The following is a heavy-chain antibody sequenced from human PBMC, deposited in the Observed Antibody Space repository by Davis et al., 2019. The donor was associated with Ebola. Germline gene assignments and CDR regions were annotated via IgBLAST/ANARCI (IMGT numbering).Heavy chain of an antibody. CDR1: GGSISSSNW. J-gene: IGHJ3*02. CDR2: IYHSGST. V-gene: IGHV4-4*02. Sequence: SETLSLTCAVSGGSISSSNWWSWVRQPPGTGLEWIGEIYHSGSTNYNPSLKSRVTISVDKSKNQFSLKLSSVTAADTAVYYCARGEAAAGTWYAFDNWGQGTMVTVSS. D-gene: IGHD6-13*01. CDR3: ARGEAAAGTWYAFDN.